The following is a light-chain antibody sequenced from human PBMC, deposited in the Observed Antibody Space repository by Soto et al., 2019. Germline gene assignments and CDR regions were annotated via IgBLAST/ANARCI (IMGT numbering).Light chain of an antibody. CDR3: QESYSSPYF. Sequence: DIRLTQSPASLSASVGDRVSITCRTSRSISRYLNWYQQKLGKAPKLLIYGASTLQGGVPARFSGSGSGTDFTLTISGLQPEDFATYYCQESYSSPYFFGQGTKLEMK. CDR2: GAS. CDR1: RSISRY. V-gene: IGKV1-39*01. J-gene: IGKJ2*01.